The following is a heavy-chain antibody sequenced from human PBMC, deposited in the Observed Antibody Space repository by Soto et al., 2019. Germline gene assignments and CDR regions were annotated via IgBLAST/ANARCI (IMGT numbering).Heavy chain of an antibody. Sequence: PGGSLRLSCAASGFTFNNYAMGWVRQAPGKGLEWVSVVSGSGGTTYYVDSVKGRFAVSRDNSKNTLYLQMNSLRGEDTAIYYCAKLSGFGELNWFDLWGQGALVTVSS. D-gene: IGHD3-10*01. V-gene: IGHV3-23*01. CDR2: VSGSGGTT. CDR1: GFTFNNYA. CDR3: AKLSGFGELNWFDL. J-gene: IGHJ5*02.